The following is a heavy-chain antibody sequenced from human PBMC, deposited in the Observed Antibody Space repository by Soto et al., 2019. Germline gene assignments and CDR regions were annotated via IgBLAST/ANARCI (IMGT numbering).Heavy chain of an antibody. D-gene: IGHD2-8*01. J-gene: IGHJ5*02. CDR1: GGSISSYC. CDR3: ASSPRTYIVLMA. Sequence: SETLSLTCTVSGGSISSYCWSWIRQPPGKGLEWIGYIYYSGSTNYNPSLKSRVTISVDTSKNQFSLKLSSVTAADTAVYYCASSPRTYIVLMAWGQGTLVTVSS. CDR2: IYYSGST. V-gene: IGHV4-59*01.